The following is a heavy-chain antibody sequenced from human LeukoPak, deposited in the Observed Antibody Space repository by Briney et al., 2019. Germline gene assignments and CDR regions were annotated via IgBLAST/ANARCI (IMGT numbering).Heavy chain of an antibody. D-gene: IGHD5-24*01. Sequence: GGSLRLSCAASGFTFSSNYMSWVCQAPGKGLEWVSVIYSGGSTYYADSVKGRFTISRDSSKNTLYLQMNSLRAEDTAVYYCAREMATSASGAFDIWGQGTMVTVSS. J-gene: IGHJ3*02. CDR3: AREMATSASGAFDI. CDR2: IYSGGST. CDR1: GFTFSSNY. V-gene: IGHV3-53*01.